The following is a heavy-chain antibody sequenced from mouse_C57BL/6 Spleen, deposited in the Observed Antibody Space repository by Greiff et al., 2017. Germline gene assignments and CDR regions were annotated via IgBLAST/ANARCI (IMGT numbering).Heavy chain of an antibody. CDR2: IDPSDSET. V-gene: IGHV1-52*01. CDR3: ATPITTVDAMDY. Sequence: QVQLQQPGAELVRPGSSVKLSCKASGYTFTSYWMHWVKQRPIQGLEWIGNIDPSDSETHYNQKFKDKATLTVDKSASPAYMQLSSLTSEDSAVYYCATPITTVDAMDYWGQGTSVTVSS. D-gene: IGHD1-1*01. J-gene: IGHJ4*01. CDR1: GYTFTSYW.